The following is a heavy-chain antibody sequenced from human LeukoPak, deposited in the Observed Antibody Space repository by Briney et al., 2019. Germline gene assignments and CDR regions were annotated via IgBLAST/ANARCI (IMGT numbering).Heavy chain of an antibody. V-gene: IGHV1-69*06. D-gene: IGHD6-13*01. J-gene: IGHJ4*02. CDR3: ASPTGYSSXWSFXY. CDR2: IIPIFGTA. Sequence: ASVKVSCKASGGTFSSYAISWVRQAPGQGLEWMGGIIPIFGTANYAQKFQGRVTITADKSTSTAYMELSSLRSEDTAVYYCASPTGYSSXWSFXYXXXGTLVTVSX. CDR1: GGTFSSYA.